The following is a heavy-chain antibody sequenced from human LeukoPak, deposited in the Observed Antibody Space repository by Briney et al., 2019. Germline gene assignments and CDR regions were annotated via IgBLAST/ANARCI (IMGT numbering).Heavy chain of an antibody. V-gene: IGHV3-23*01. Sequence: GGSLRLSCAASGFTFSSYAMSWVRQAPGKGLEWVSAISGSGGSTYYADSVKGRFTISRDNSKNTLYLQMNSLRAEDTAVYYCAKDFLMSGYRLEGVNAFDIWGQGTMVTVSS. CDR1: GFTFSSYA. CDR3: AKDFLMSGYRLEGVNAFDI. CDR2: ISGSGGST. J-gene: IGHJ3*02. D-gene: IGHD3-3*01.